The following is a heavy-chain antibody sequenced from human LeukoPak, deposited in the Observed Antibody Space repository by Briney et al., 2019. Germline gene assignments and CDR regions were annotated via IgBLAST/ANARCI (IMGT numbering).Heavy chain of an antibody. V-gene: IGHV3-9*03. J-gene: IGHJ4*02. CDR2: ISWNSGSI. Sequence: PGGSLRLSCAASGFTFDDYAMHWVRQAPGKGLEWVSGISWNSGSIGYADSVKGRFTISRDNAKNSLYLQMNSLRAEDMALYYCAKGVRRYCSSTSCNYFDYWGQGTLVTVSS. D-gene: IGHD2-2*01. CDR1: GFTFDDYA. CDR3: AKGVRRYCSSTSCNYFDY.